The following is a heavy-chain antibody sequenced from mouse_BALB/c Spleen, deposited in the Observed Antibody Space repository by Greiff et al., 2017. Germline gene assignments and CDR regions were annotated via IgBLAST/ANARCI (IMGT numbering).Heavy chain of an antibody. CDR3: APTGFYYAMDY. CDR2: INPSSGYT. CDR1: GYTFTSYT. D-gene: IGHD4-1*02. J-gene: IGHJ4*01. V-gene: IGHV1-4*02. Sequence: QVQLQQSAAELARPGASVKMSCKASGYTFTSYTMHWVKQRPGQGLEWIGYINPSSGYTEYNQKFKDKTTLTADKSSSTAYMQLSSLTSEDSAVYYCAPTGFYYAMDYWGQGTSVTVSS.